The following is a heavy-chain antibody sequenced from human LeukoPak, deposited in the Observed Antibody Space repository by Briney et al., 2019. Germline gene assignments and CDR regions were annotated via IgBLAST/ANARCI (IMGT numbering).Heavy chain of an antibody. V-gene: IGHV3-30*18. J-gene: IGHJ4*02. CDR3: AKEVRDIVVVPAAIGAYYFDY. CDR1: GFTFSSYG. D-gene: IGHD2-2*02. Sequence: GGSLRLACAASGFTFSSYGMHWVRQAPGKGLEWVAVISYDGSNKYYADSVKGRFTISRDNSKNTLYLQMNSLRAEDTAVYYCAKEVRDIVVVPAAIGAYYFDYWGQGTLVTVSS. CDR2: ISYDGSNK.